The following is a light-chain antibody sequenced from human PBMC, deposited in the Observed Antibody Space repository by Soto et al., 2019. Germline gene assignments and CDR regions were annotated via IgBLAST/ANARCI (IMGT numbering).Light chain of an antibody. CDR2: SNN. J-gene: IGLJ1*01. CDR1: SSNIGSNT. CDR3: AAWDDSLNGYV. Sequence: QSVLTKPPSASGTPGQRVTISCSGSSSNIGSNTVNWYQQLPGTAPKLPIYSNNQRPSGVPDRFSGSKYGTSASLAISGLQSEDEADYYCAAWDDSLNGYVFGTGTKVTVL. V-gene: IGLV1-44*01.